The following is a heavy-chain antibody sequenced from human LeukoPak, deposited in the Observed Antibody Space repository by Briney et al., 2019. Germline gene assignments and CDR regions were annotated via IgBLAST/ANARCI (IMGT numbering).Heavy chain of an antibody. V-gene: IGHV4-34*01. CDR3: ARGRDGLLWFGEPARFDY. CDR1: GGSFSGYY. Sequence: SETLSLTCAVYGGSFSGYYWSWIRQPPGKGLEWIGEINHSGSTNYNPSLKTRVTISVDTSKNQFSLKLSSVTAADTAVYYCARGRDGLLWFGEPARFDYWGQGTLVTVSS. J-gene: IGHJ4*02. D-gene: IGHD3-10*01. CDR2: INHSGST.